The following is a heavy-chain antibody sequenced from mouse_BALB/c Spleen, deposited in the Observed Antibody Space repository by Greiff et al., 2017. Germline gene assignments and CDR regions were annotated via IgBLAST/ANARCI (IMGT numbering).Heavy chain of an antibody. V-gene: IGHV1-80*01. J-gene: IGHJ4*01. CDR1: GYAFSSYW. Sequence: QVQLKESGAELVRPGSSVKISCKASGYAFSSYWMNWVKQRPGQGLEWIGQIYPGDGDTNYNGKFKGKATLTADKSSSTAYMQLSSLTSEDSAVYFCARGTGDYDAMDYWGQGTSVTVSS. D-gene: IGHD3-3*01. CDR2: IYPGDGDT. CDR3: ARGTGDYDAMDY.